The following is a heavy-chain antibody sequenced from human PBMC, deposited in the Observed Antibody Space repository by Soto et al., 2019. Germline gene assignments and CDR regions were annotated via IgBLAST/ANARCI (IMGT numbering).Heavy chain of an antibody. V-gene: IGHV2-70*12. D-gene: IGHD5-12*01. CDR3: AHRLGGYTWNDGYFDF. CDR1: GFSLSSSEMC. CDR2: IDWDDDK. J-gene: IGHJ4*02. Sequence: SGPTLVNHTQTLTLTCTFSGFSLSSSEMCVSWIRQPPGKALEWLALIDWDDDKFYSTSLKTRLTITKVTSKNQVVLTMTDMDPVDTATYYCAHRLGGYTWNDGYFDFWGQGILVTVSS.